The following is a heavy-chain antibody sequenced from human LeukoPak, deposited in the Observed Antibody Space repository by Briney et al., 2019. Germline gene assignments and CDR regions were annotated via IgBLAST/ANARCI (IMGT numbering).Heavy chain of an antibody. D-gene: IGHD3-22*01. V-gene: IGHV3-23*01. CDR2: ISSSGGAI. J-gene: IGHJ4*02. CDR1: GFTFSSYA. CDR3: AKGNTHYYDSSGLKYYFDY. Sequence: GGSLRLSCAASGFTFSSYAMSWVRQAPGKGLEWVSTISSSGGAIYYAESVKGRFTISRDDAKTPLYLQMNSLRAEDTAVYYCAKGNTHYYDSSGLKYYFDYWGQGTLVTVSS.